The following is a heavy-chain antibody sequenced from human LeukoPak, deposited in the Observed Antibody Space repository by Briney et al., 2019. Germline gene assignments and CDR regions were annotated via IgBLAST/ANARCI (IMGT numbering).Heavy chain of an antibody. CDR3: ARANDYDSSGYYDY. CDR2: INPSGGST. D-gene: IGHD3-22*01. V-gene: IGHV1-46*02. J-gene: IGHJ4*02. CDR1: GGTFNNSA. Sequence: ASVKVSCKTSGGTFNNSAISWVRQAPGQGLEWMGIINPSGGSTSYAQKFQGRVTMTRDTSTSTVYMELSSLRSEDTAVYYCARANDYDSSGYYDYWGQGTLVTVSS.